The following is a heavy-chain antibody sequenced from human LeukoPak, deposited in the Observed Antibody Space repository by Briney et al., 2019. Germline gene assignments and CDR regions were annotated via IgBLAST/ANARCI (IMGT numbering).Heavy chain of an antibody. CDR3: ASFDSSGWHYFDY. CDR2: ISSRSGYI. Sequence: GGSLRLSGAASGFTFSSYSMSWVRQAPGKGLEWVSSISSRSGYIYYADSVKGRFTISRDNAKNSLYLQMNTLRAEDTAVYYCASFDSSGWHYFDYWGQGTLVTVSA. CDR1: GFTFSSYS. V-gene: IGHV3-21*01. J-gene: IGHJ4*02. D-gene: IGHD6-19*01.